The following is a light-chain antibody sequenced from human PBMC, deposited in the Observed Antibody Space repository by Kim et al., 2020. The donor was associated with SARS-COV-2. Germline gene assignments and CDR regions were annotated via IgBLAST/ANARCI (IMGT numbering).Light chain of an antibody. CDR3: QQCRNLSIT. CDR1: LNIKSY. Sequence: DIQMTQSPSSLSASVGDRVTITCQASLNIKSYLNWYQQKPGKAPKLLIYDASNLETGVPSRFSGRGSGTDFTFTISSLQPEDIATYFCQQCRNLSITFGPGTRLDIK. V-gene: IGKV1-33*01. J-gene: IGKJ5*01. CDR2: DAS.